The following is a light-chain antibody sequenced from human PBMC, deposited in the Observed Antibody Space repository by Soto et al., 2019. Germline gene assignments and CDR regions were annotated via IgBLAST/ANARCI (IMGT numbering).Light chain of an antibody. Sequence: EIVLTQSPATLSLSPGERATLSCRASQSVSNYLAWYQQKPGQAPRLVISDASNRATGIPARFSGSGSGTDFTITISSLEPEDFAVYYCQHRVNWPTFGGGTKVEIK. V-gene: IGKV3-11*01. J-gene: IGKJ4*01. CDR3: QHRVNWPT. CDR2: DAS. CDR1: QSVSNY.